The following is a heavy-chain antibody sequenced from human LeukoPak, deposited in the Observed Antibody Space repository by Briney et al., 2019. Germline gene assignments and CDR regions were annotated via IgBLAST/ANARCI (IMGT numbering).Heavy chain of an antibody. CDR1: GGTFSSYT. CDR3: ARDLAMVRGEYWFDP. CDR2: IIPILGIA. V-gene: IGHV1-69*04. Sequence: SVKVSCKASGGTFSSYTISWVRQAPGQGLEWMGRIIPILGIANYAQKFQGRVTITADKSTSAAYMELSSLRSEDTAVYYCARDLAMVRGEYWFDPWGQGTLVTASS. D-gene: IGHD3-10*01. J-gene: IGHJ5*02.